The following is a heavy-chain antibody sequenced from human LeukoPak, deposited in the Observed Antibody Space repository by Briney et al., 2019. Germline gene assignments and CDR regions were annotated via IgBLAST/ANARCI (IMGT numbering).Heavy chain of an antibody. D-gene: IGHD4/OR15-4a*01. J-gene: IGHJ4*02. CDR3: ANEVRPNDY. CDR1: GFTFSTYA. V-gene: IGHV3-23*01. Sequence: GGSLRLSCAASGFTFSTYAMNWVRQAPGKGLEWVSAISGGGETTYNADSVKGRFIISRDNSKNTLYLQMNSLRAEDTALYFCANEVRPNDYWGRGTLVTVSS. CDR2: ISGGGETT.